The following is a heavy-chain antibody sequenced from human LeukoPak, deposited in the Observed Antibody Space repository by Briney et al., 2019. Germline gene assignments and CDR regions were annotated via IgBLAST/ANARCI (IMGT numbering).Heavy chain of an antibody. D-gene: IGHD6-19*01. J-gene: IGHJ3*02. Sequence: GGSLRLSCAVSGFSLSRYWMSWVRQAPGKGLEWVANIKQDGSETHYVDSVEGRFTISRDNAQNSLHLQMNSLRVEDTAVYYCVSSEWYAAFDIWGQGTIVTVSS. CDR1: GFSLSRYW. V-gene: IGHV3-7*01. CDR3: VSSEWYAAFDI. CDR2: IKQDGSET.